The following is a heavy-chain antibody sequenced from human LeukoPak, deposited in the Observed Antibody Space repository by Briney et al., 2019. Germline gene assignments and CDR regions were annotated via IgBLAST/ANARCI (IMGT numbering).Heavy chain of an antibody. J-gene: IGHJ4*02. D-gene: IGHD6-13*01. Sequence: PSETLSLTCTVSGGSISSYYWSWIRQPPGKGLEWIGYIYYSGSTNYNPSLKSRVTISVDTSKNQFSLKLSSVTAADTAVYYCARVMRYSSSRAPYYFDYWGQGTLVTVSS. CDR1: GGSISSYY. CDR2: IYYSGST. V-gene: IGHV4-59*01. CDR3: ARVMRYSSSRAPYYFDY.